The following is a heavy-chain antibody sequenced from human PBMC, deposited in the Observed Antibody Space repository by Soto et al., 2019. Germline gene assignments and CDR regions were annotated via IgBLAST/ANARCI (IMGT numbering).Heavy chain of an antibody. CDR1: GGSISSGGYY. CDR3: VVSGAAASTHYFDD. J-gene: IGHJ4*02. Sequence: PSETLSLTCTVSGGSISSGGYYWSWIAQQPGKVLEWNGYIYYSASTYYGPSPKSRVTISVDTSKKQFCLKLSSVAAADTAVYYCVVSGAAASTHYFDDWGQGTLVTVSS. V-gene: IGHV4-31*03. CDR2: IYYSAST. D-gene: IGHD6-13*01.